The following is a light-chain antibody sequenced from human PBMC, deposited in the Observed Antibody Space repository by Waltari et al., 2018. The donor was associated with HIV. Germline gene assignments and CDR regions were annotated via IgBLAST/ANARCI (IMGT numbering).Light chain of an antibody. CDR1: QGINNY. Sequence: DIQLTQSPSFLSASVGVRVTITYRASQGINNYLAWYQQKQVKAPKLLIYAASTLQSGVPSTFSGSGSGTEFTPTISSLQPEDSATDYCQQLISYPPFCTSGPGTKVDV. CDR2: AAS. CDR3: QQLISYPPFCT. J-gene: IGKJ3*01. V-gene: IGKV1-9*01.